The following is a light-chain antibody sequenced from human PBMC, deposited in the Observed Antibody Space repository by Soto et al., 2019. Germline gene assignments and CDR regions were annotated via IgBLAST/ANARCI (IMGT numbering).Light chain of an antibody. Sequence: QSALTQPASVSGSPGQSITISCTGTSSDVGSYSYVSWYQHLPGTAPKLLIYSHNQRPSGVPDRFSGSTSGTSASLAISGLRSEDEADYYCAAWDDSLSGVVFGGGTKLTVL. CDR3: AAWDDSLSGVV. J-gene: IGLJ2*01. CDR2: SHN. V-gene: IGLV1-47*02. CDR1: SSDVGSYSY.